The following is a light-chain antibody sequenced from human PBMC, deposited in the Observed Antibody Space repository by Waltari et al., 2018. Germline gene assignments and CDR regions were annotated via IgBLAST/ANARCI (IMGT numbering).Light chain of an antibody. J-gene: IGLJ2*01. CDR3: SSYTSSRTS. CDR1: NSDIANSDY. V-gene: IGLV2-14*03. Sequence: QSALTQPAVVTGSPGQSIIISCTGSNSDIANSDYVSWYQQHPGKAPQLLIHGVTHRPSGVSDRFSGSKSGNTASLTISGLQPEDEAVYVCSSYTSSRTSFGEGTRLTVL. CDR2: GVT.